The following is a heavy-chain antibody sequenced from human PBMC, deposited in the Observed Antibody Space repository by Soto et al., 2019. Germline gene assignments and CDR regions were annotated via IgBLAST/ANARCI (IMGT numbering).Heavy chain of an antibody. J-gene: IGHJ5*02. D-gene: IGHD6-13*01. CDR2: ISSSSSTI. CDR3: ARHPERIAEIGWLDP. CDR1: GFTFSCYG. V-gene: IGHV3-48*01. Sequence: GSLRLSCAASGFTFSCYGLNWVRQAPGKGLEWVSYISSSSSTIYYADSGKGRFTISRDNAKNSLYLQMNSLRAEDTAVYYCARHPERIAEIGWLDPWGQGTLVTVPQ.